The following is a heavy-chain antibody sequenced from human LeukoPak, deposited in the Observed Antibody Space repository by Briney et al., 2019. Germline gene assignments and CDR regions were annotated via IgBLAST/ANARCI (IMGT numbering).Heavy chain of an antibody. CDR1: GGTFSSYA. V-gene: IGHV3-30-3*01. D-gene: IGHD1-14*01. CDR3: ARDTGH. CDR2: ISYDGSNK. Sequence: SCKASGGTFSSYAMHWVRQAPGKGLEWVAVISYDGSNKYYADSVKGRFTISRDNSKNTLYLQMNSLRAEDTAVYYCARDTGHWGQGTLVTVSS. J-gene: IGHJ4*02.